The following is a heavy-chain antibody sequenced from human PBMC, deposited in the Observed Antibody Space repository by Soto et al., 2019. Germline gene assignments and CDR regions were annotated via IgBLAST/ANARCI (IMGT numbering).Heavy chain of an antibody. J-gene: IGHJ6*02. CDR2: IIPIFGTA. CDR3: ARAGGYCSSNSCYPNKYYYYYGMDV. CDR1: GGTFSSYA. V-gene: IGHV1-69*01. D-gene: IGHD2-2*01. Sequence: QVQLVQSGAEVKKPGSSVKVSCKASGGTFSSYAISWVRQAPGQGLEWMGGIIPIFGTANYAQKFQGRVTITADESTSTAYMELRSLRSEDTAVYYCARAGGYCSSNSCYPNKYYYYYGMDVWGQGTTVTVSS.